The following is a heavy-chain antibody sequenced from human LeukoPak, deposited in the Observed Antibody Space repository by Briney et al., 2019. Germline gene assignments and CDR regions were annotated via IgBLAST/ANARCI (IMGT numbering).Heavy chain of an antibody. J-gene: IGHJ6*03. Sequence: SETLSLTCTVSGGSISSGSYYWSWIRQPAGKGLEWIGRVYTSGSTNYNPSLKSRVTISVDTSKNQFSLKLSSVTAADTAVYYCARSTPTYGDYGTYYYYYMDVWGKGITVTVFS. CDR1: GGSISSGSYY. CDR3: ARSTPTYGDYGTYYYYYMDV. CDR2: VYTSGST. D-gene: IGHD4-17*01. V-gene: IGHV4-61*02.